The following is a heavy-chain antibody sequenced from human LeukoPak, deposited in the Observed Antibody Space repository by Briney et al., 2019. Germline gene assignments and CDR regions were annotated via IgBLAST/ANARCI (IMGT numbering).Heavy chain of an antibody. CDR3: ARAKPKNMVRGLIMRRESRYYFDY. V-gene: IGHV3-21*04. Sequence: PGGSLRLSCAASGFTFSSYSMNWVRQAPGKGLEWVSSINSSSSYIYYADSVKGRFTISRDNAKNSLYLQMNSLRAEDTAVYYCARAKPKNMVRGLIMRRESRYYFDYWGQGTLVTVSS. CDR2: INSSSSYI. J-gene: IGHJ4*02. D-gene: IGHD3-10*01. CDR1: GFTFSSYS.